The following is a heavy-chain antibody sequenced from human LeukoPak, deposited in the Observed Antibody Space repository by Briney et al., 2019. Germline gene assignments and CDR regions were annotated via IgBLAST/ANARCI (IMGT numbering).Heavy chain of an antibody. V-gene: IGHV3-7*03. CDR2: INPDGSDQ. Sequence: GGSLRLSCAASGFTFSSYAMSWVRQAPGKGLEWVAYINPDGSDQHYVDSVRGRFTVSRDNAKNSLYLQINSLRAEDTAVYYCARLGVTGGRGYRQNWFDPWGQGTLVTVSS. D-gene: IGHD2-21*02. CDR1: GFTFSSYA. J-gene: IGHJ5*02. CDR3: ARLGVTGGRGYRQNWFDP.